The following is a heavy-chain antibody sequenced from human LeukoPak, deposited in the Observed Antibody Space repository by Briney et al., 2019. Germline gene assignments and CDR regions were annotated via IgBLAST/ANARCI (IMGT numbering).Heavy chain of an antibody. CDR3: AKDMSYYYYYGMDV. CDR2: ISWNSGSI. CDR1: GFTFDDYA. V-gene: IGHV3-9*01. Sequence: GRSLRLSCAASGFTFDDYAMHWVRQAPGKDLEWVSGISWNSGSIGCADSVKGRFTISRDNAKNSLYLQMNSLRAEDTALYYCAKDMSYYYYYGMDVWGQGTTVTVSS. J-gene: IGHJ6*02.